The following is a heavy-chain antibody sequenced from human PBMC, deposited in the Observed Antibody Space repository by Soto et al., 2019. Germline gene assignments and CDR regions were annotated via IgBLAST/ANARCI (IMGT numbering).Heavy chain of an antibody. J-gene: IGHJ4*02. D-gene: IGHD6-19*01. V-gene: IGHV3-23*01. CDR1: GFTFSTYA. CDR3: AKERSSGWSLDY. CDR2: ISGSGDST. Sequence: EVPLLESGGGLVQPGGSLRLSCAASGFTFSTYAMNWVRQAPGKGLEWVSGISGSGDSTYYADSVKGRFTVSRDNFKNTLYLKMNSLSAEDSAVFYCAKERSSGWSLDYWGQGTLVTVS.